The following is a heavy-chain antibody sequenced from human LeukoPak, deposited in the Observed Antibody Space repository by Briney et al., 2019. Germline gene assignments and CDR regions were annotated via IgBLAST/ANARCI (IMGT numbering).Heavy chain of an antibody. CDR3: AKVGVGWVAFEY. J-gene: IGHJ4*02. CDR2: ISDSGGGT. D-gene: IGHD3-16*01. CDR1: GFTFSNFA. Sequence: GGSLRLSCAASGFTFSNFAMSWVRQAPGKGLQWVSAISDSGGGTFYADSVKGRFTISRDNSKNTLYLQMNSPRAEDTAVYYCAKVGVGWVAFEYWGQGTLVTVSS. V-gene: IGHV3-23*01.